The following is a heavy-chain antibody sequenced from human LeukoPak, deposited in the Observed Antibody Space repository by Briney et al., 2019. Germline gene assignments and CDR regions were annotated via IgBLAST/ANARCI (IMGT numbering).Heavy chain of an antibody. CDR3: ARVYCSSTSCRRTYYYYYYMDV. D-gene: IGHD2-2*01. Sequence: SVKVSCKASGYTFTGYYMHWVRQAPGQGLEWMGWINPNSGGTNYAQKFQGRVTVTRDTSISTAYMELSRLRSDDTAVYYCARVYCSSTSCRRTYYYYYYMDVWGKGTTVTVSS. J-gene: IGHJ6*03. V-gene: IGHV1-2*02. CDR1: GYTFTGYY. CDR2: INPNSGGT.